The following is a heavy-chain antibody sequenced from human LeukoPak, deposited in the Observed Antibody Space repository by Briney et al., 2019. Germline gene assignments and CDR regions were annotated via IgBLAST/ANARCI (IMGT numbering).Heavy chain of an antibody. CDR2: ISYDGSNK. Sequence: GGSLRLSCAASGFTFSSYAMHWVRQAPGKGLEWVAVISYDGSNKYYADSVKGRFTISRDNSKNTLYLQMNSLRAEDTAVYYCARKTGYSGSYRGDYYYSMDVWGQGTTVTVSS. V-gene: IGHV3-30-3*01. J-gene: IGHJ6*02. CDR1: GFTFSSYA. D-gene: IGHD1-26*01. CDR3: ARKTGYSGSYRGDYYYSMDV.